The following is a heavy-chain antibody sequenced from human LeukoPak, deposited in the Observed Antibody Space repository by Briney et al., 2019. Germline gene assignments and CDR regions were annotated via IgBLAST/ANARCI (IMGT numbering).Heavy chain of an antibody. CDR2: ISYDGSNK. D-gene: IGHD1-26*01. V-gene: IGHV3-30*01. J-gene: IGHJ5*02. CDR1: GFTFSSYA. Sequence: GGSLRLSCAASGFTFSSYATHWVRQAPGKGLEWVAVISYDGSNKYYADSVKGRFTISRDNSKNTLYLQMNSLRAEDTAVYYCARDADSGSNPATLSRWFDPGAREPWSPSPQ. CDR3: ARDADSGSNPATLSRWFDP.